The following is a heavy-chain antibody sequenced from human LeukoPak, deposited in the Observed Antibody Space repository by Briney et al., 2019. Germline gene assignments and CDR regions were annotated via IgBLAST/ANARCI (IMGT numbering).Heavy chain of an antibody. CDR1: GFTVSSNY. D-gene: IGHD6-19*01. CDR2: IYSGGST. CDR3: ARVATLIAVGGTSFGY. J-gene: IGHJ4*02. Sequence: GGSLRLSCAASGFTVSSNYMNWVRQAPGKGLEWVSVIYSGGSTYYADSVKGRFTISRDHSKNTLYLQMNSLRAEDTAVYYCARVATLIAVGGTSFGYWGQGTLVTVSS. V-gene: IGHV3-53*01.